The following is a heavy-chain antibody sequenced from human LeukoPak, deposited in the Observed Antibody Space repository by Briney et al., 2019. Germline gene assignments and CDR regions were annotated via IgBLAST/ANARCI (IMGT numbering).Heavy chain of an antibody. V-gene: IGHV3-23*01. D-gene: IGHD6-19*01. J-gene: IGHJ4*02. Sequence: GGSLRLSCAASGFTFSSYEMNWVRQAPGKGLEWVSSISDSGGRTHYADSVKGRFTISRDNSKNTLFLQMNSLRAEDTAVYYCAKGYSSGWSEGFLDYWGQGTLVTVSS. CDR3: AKGYSSGWSEGFLDY. CDR2: ISDSGGRT. CDR1: GFTFSSYE.